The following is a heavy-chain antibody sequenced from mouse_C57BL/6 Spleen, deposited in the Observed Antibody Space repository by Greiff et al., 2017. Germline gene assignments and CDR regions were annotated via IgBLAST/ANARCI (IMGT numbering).Heavy chain of an antibody. J-gene: IGHJ3*01. CDR3: AIGGNINYGWFAY. CDR1: GYTFTSYW. Sequence: QVQLQQPGAELVKPGASVKMSCKASGYTFTSYWITWVKQRPGQGLEWIGDIYPGSGSTNYNEKFKSKATLTVDTSSSTAYMQLSSLTSEDSAVYYCAIGGNINYGWFAYWGQGTLVTVSA. CDR2: IYPGSGST. V-gene: IGHV1-55*01. D-gene: IGHD2-5*01.